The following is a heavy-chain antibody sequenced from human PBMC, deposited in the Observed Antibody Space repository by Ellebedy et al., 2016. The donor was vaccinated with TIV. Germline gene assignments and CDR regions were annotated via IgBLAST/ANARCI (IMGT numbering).Heavy chain of an antibody. Sequence: PGGSLRLSCAASGFTFGSYSMHWVRQAPGKGLEWVAFIPYDGSDNYYADSVKGRFTISRDNSKNTLYLQMNSLRPDDTAVYYCAKDFGNIVYYLDYWGQGTLVTVSS. D-gene: IGHD2-21*01. CDR1: GFTFGSYS. V-gene: IGHV3-30*02. J-gene: IGHJ4*02. CDR2: IPYDGSDN. CDR3: AKDFGNIVYYLDY.